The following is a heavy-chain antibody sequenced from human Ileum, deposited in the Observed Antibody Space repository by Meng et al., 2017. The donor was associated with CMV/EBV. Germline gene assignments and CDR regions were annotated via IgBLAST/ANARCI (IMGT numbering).Heavy chain of an antibody. D-gene: IGHD6-13*01. V-gene: IGHV3-73*01. J-gene: IGHJ4*02. Sequence: GGSLRLSCAASGFTFSASAIYWVRQASGKGLEWLGRMRSKANSYATGYAASVKGRFTISRDDSKNTAYLQMNSLQTEDTAVYYCTFIYSSSGEGFDYWGQGKLVTGAS. CDR3: TFIYSSSGEGFDY. CDR1: GFTFSASA. CDR2: MRSKANSYAT.